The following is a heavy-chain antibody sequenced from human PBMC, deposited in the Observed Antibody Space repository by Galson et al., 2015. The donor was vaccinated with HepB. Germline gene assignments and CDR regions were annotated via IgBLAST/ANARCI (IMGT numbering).Heavy chain of an antibody. CDR3: ARGWGIAVAGTAGLGAFDI. Sequence: SVKVSCKASGYTFTSYYMHWVRQAPGQGLEWMGIINPSGGSTSYAQKFQGRVTMTRDTSTSTVYMELSSLRSEDTAVYYCARGWGIAVAGTAGLGAFDIWGQGTMVTVSS. CDR2: INPSGGST. D-gene: IGHD6-19*01. CDR1: GYTFTSYY. J-gene: IGHJ3*02. V-gene: IGHV1-46*01.